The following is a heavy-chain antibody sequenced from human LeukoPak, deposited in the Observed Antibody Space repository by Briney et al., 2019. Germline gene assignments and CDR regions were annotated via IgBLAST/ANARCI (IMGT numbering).Heavy chain of an antibody. CDR1: GFTFGDYA. Sequence: PGRSLRLSCTASGFTFGDYAMSWVRHAPGKGLEWVGFIRSKAYGGTTEYAASVKGRFTISRDDSKSIAYLQMNSLKTEDTAVYYCTRVGSSSSFDYWGQGTLVTVSS. V-gene: IGHV3-49*04. J-gene: IGHJ4*02. CDR2: IRSKAYGGTT. CDR3: TRVGSSSSFDY. D-gene: IGHD6-6*01.